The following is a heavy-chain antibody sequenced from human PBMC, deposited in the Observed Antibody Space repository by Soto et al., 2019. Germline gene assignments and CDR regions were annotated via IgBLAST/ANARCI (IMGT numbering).Heavy chain of an antibody. CDR3: ARGPVRMDV. Sequence: QVQLQESGPGLVKPSETLSLTCTVSGGSISSYYWSWIRQPPGKGLEWIGYIYYSGSTNYNPSRKSRVTISVDTSKNQFSLKLSSVTAADTAVYYCARGPVRMDVWGQGTTVTVSS. CDR1: GGSISSYY. CDR2: IYYSGST. V-gene: IGHV4-59*01. J-gene: IGHJ6*02.